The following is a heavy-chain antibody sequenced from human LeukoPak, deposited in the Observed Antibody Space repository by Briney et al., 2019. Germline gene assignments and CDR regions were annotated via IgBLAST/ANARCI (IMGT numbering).Heavy chain of an antibody. J-gene: IGHJ5*02. CDR3: ARGDNWFDP. CDR1: GGSISSGGYS. Sequence: SETLSLTCAVSGGSISSGGYSWSWIRQPPGKGLEWIGYIYHSGSTYYNPSLKSRVTISVDRSKNQFSLKLSSVTAADTAVYYCARGDNWFDPWGQGTLVTVS. V-gene: IGHV4-30-2*01. CDR2: IYHSGST.